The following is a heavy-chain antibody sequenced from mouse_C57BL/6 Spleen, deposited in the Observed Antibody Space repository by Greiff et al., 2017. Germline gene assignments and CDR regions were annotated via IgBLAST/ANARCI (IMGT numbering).Heavy chain of an antibody. CDR2: IHPNSGST. CDR1: GYTFTSYW. Sequence: QVQLQQPGAELVKPGASVKLSCKASGYTFTSYWMHWVKQRPGQGLEWIGMIHPNSGSTNYNEKFKSKATLTVDKSSSTAYMQLSSLTSEDSAVYYCARSLGTPFDWYFDVWGTGATVTVSS. D-gene: IGHD3-3*01. J-gene: IGHJ1*03. V-gene: IGHV1-64*01. CDR3: ARSLGTPFDWYFDV.